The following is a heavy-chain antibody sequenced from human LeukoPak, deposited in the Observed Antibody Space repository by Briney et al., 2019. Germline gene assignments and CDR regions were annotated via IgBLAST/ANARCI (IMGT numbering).Heavy chain of an antibody. CDR1: GFTFSSYA. Sequence: GGSLRLSCAASGFTFSSYAMSWVRQAPGKGLEWVSAISGSGGSTYYADSVKGRFTISRDNSKNTLHLQMNSLRAEDTAVYYCAKDAVRYSSGWYRGPLDYWGQGTLVTVSS. D-gene: IGHD6-19*01. J-gene: IGHJ4*02. V-gene: IGHV3-23*01. CDR3: AKDAVRYSSGWYRGPLDY. CDR2: ISGSGGST.